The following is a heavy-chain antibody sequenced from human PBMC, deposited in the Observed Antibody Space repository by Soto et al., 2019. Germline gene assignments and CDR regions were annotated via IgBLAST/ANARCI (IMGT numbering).Heavy chain of an antibody. CDR2: IYDSGST. D-gene: IGHD3-22*01. CDR3: ARQHYYDSSGYYTWN. CDR1: GDSISTYY. Sequence: PSETLSLTCTVSGDSISTYYWSWIRQPPGKGLEWIGTIYDSGSTNYNPSLKNRVTISADTSKNQFSLRLNSVTAADTAVYYCARQHYYDSSGYYTWNWGQGTLVTVSS. V-gene: IGHV4-59*08. J-gene: IGHJ4*02.